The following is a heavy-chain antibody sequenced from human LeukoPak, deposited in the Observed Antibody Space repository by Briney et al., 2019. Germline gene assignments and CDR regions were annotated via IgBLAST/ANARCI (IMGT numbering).Heavy chain of an antibody. V-gene: IGHV3-13*01. D-gene: IGHD2-2*01. CDR2: IGTAGDT. CDR3: ARDTYHLGGGMDV. Sequence: HAGGSLILSCAASGFTFSSYDMHWVRQATGKGLEWVSVIGTAGDTYYPGSVKGRFTISRENAKNSLYLQMNSLRAGDTAVYYCARDTYHLGGGMDVWGQGTTVTVSS. CDR1: GFTFSSYD. J-gene: IGHJ6*02.